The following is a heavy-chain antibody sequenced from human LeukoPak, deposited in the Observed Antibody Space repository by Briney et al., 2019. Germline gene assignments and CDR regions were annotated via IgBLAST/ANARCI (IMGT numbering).Heavy chain of an antibody. Sequence: SETMSLTCTVSGGSVSSGSYYWSWIRQPPGKGLEWIGYIYYSGSTNYNPSLKSRVTISVDTSKNQFSLKLSSVTAAATAVYYCARDRRIAVAGTRYYYYGMDVWGKGTTVTVSS. V-gene: IGHV4-61*01. J-gene: IGHJ6*04. D-gene: IGHD6-19*01. CDR3: ARDRRIAVAGTRYYYYGMDV. CDR2: IYYSGST. CDR1: GGSVSSGSYY.